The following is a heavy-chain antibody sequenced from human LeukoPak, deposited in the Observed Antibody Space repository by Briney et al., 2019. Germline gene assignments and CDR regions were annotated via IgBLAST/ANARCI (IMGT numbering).Heavy chain of an antibody. CDR3: ARVTLSEIVVFDI. Sequence: SETLSLTCTVSGGSISNYYWSWIRQPPGKGLEWIGYIYYSGSTKYNPSLKSRVTMSVDTSKNQFSLRLSSVTAADTAVYYCARVTLSEIVVFDIWGQGTMVTVSS. CDR2: IYYSGST. D-gene: IGHD2-15*01. CDR1: GGSISNYY. J-gene: IGHJ3*02. V-gene: IGHV4-59*01.